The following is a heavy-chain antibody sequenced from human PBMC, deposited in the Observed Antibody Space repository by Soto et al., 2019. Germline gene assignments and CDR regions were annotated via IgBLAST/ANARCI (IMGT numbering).Heavy chain of an antibody. J-gene: IGHJ3*02. Sequence: ASVKVSCKVSGYTLTELSMHWVRQAPGKGLEWMGGFDPEDGETIYAQKFQGRVTMTEDTSTDTAYMELSSLRSEDAAVYYCATEWEDIVVVVAATLGICGAFDIWGQGTMVTVSS. D-gene: IGHD2-15*01. V-gene: IGHV1-24*01. CDR1: GYTLTELS. CDR3: ATEWEDIVVVVAATLGICGAFDI. CDR2: FDPEDGET.